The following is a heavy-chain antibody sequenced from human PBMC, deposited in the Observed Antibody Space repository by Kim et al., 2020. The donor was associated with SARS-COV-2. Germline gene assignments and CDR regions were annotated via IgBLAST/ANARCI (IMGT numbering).Heavy chain of an antibody. CDR2: INAGNGNT. J-gene: IGHJ6*02. V-gene: IGHV1-3*01. CDR3: ARNQQQLVQYYYYYGMDV. Sequence: ASVKVSCKASGYTFTSYAMNWVRQAPGQRLEWMGWINAGNGNTKYSQKFQGRVTITRDTSASTAYMELSSLRSEDTAVYYCARNQQQLVQYYYYYGMDVWGQGHTVTVSS. D-gene: IGHD6-13*01. CDR1: GYTFTSYA.